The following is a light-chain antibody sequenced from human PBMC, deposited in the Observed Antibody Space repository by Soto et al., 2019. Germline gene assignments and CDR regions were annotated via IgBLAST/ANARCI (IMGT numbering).Light chain of an antibody. CDR3: QQTYSIPFN. J-gene: IGKJ3*01. CDR2: GAS. Sequence: DIQMTQSPSSLSASVGDRVTINCRTSQSIISYLNWYQEKPGKAPNLLIYGASSLHSGVPSRFSGSGSRTDFTLTISSLQPEDFATYYCQQTYSIPFNFGPGTKVEIQ. CDR1: QSIISY. V-gene: IGKV1-39*01.